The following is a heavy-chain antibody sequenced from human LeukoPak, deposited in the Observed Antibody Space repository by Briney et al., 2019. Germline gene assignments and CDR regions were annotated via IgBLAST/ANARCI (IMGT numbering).Heavy chain of an antibody. CDR1: ADSISSYY. CDR2: IYYSGST. V-gene: IGHV4-59*01. J-gene: IGHJ4*02. Sequence: SETLSLTCTVYADSISSYYWRWIRQPPGKGLEWSGCIYYSGSTNYNPSLKSRVTISVDTSKNQFSLKLSSVTAADTAVYYCARGVVIAPQTFDYWGQGTLVTVYS. CDR3: ARGVVIAPQTFDY. D-gene: IGHD2-21*01.